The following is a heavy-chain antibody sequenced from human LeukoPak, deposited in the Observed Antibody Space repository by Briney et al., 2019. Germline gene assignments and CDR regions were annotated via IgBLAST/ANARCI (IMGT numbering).Heavy chain of an antibody. CDR3: AREPGYSSSWYFDY. D-gene: IGHD6-13*01. CDR2: INHSGST. V-gene: IGHV4-34*01. J-gene: IGHJ4*02. CDR1: GGSFSGYY. Sequence: SETLSLTCAASGGSFSGYYWSWIRQPPGKGLEWIGEINHSGSTNYNPSLKSRVTISVDTSKNQFSLKLSSVTAADTAVYYCAREPGYSSSWYFDYWGQGTLVTVSS.